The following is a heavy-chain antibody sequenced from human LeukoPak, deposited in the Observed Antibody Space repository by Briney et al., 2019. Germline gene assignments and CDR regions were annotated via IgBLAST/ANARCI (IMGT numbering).Heavy chain of an antibody. V-gene: IGHV3-48*04. CDR2: ISISSSTI. D-gene: IGHD3-10*01. Sequence: GGSLRLSCAASGFTFSSYSMNWVRQAPGKGLEWVSYISISSSTIYYADSVKGRFTISRDNAKNSLYLQMNSLRAEDTAVYYCARSYGSGNYYKFDPWGQGTLVTVSS. CDR1: GFTFSSYS. J-gene: IGHJ5*02. CDR3: ARSYGSGNYYKFDP.